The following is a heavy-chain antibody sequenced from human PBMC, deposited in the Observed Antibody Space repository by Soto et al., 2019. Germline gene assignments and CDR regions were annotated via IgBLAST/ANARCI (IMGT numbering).Heavy chain of an antibody. CDR1: GFTFSSYS. J-gene: IGHJ5*02. V-gene: IGHV3-21*01. CDR3: AREGRSYSSEWFDP. Sequence: EVQLVESGGGLVKPGGSLRLSCAASGFTFSSYSMNWVRQAPGKGLEWVSSISSSSSYIYYADSVKGRFTISRDNAKNSLYLQMNSLRAEDTAVYYCAREGRSYSSEWFDPWGQGTLVTVSS. CDR2: ISSSSSYI. D-gene: IGHD1-26*01.